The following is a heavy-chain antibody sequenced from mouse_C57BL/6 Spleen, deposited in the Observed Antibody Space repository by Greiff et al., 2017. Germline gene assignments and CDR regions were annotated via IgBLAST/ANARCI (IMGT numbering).Heavy chain of an antibody. CDR2: IDPSDSYT. D-gene: IGHD2-5*01. J-gene: IGHJ3*01. CDR3: AYSNLAY. CDR1: GYTFTSYW. Sequence: VQLQQPGAELVMPGASVKLSCKASGYTFTSYWMHWVKQRPGQGLEWIGEIDPSDSYTNYNQKFKGKSTLTVDKSSSTAYMQLSSLTSEDSAVYYCAYSNLAYWGQGTLVTVSA. V-gene: IGHV1-69*01.